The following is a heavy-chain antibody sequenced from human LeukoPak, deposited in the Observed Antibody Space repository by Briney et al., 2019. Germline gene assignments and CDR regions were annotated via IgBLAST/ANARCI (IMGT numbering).Heavy chain of an antibody. V-gene: IGHV1-8*01. CDR1: GYTFTSYD. D-gene: IGHD3-16*01. J-gene: IGHJ6*03. CDR3: ARGVGAWTYYYMDI. CDR2: MNPNSGNT. Sequence: EASVKVSCKASGYTFTSYDINWVRQATGQGLEWMGWMNPNSGNTGYAQKFQGRVTMTRNTSISTAYMELSSLRSEDTAVYYCARGVGAWTYYYMDIWGKGTTVTVSS.